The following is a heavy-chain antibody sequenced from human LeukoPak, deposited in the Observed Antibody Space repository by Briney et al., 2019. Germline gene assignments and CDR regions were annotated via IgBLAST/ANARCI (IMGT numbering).Heavy chain of an antibody. Sequence: SETLSLTCTVSGGSISSYYWSWIRQPPAKGLEWIGYIYYSGSTNYNPSLKSRVTISVDTSKNQFSLKLSSVTAADTAVYYCARNTRSRYCSGGSCYSSGWFDPWGQGTLVTVSS. J-gene: IGHJ5*02. CDR3: ARNTRSRYCSGGSCYSSGWFDP. CDR2: IYYSGST. V-gene: IGHV4-59*08. D-gene: IGHD2-15*01. CDR1: GGSISSYY.